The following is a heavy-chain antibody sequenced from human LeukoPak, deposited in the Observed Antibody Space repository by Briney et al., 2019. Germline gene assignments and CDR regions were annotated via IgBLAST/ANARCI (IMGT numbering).Heavy chain of an antibody. D-gene: IGHD3-10*01. CDR3: VRAHHPGGWFDP. J-gene: IGHJ5*02. CDR1: GFTFSKYW. CDR2: MNEDGGEI. V-gene: IGHV3-7*04. Sequence: GGSLRLSCAASGFTFSKYWMTWVRQAPGKGLDWVASMNEDGGEIHYVDSVKGRFTISRDNAKNSLYLQMNSLTAEDTAVHYCVRAHHPGGWFDPWGQGTLVTVSS.